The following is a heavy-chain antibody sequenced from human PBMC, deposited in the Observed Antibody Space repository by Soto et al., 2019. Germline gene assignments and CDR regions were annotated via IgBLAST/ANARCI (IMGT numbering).Heavy chain of an antibody. Sequence: PGGSLRLSCAASGFTFSSYSMNWVRQAPGKGLEWVSYISSSSSTIYYADSVKGRFTISRDNAKNSLYLQMNSLRAEDTAVYYCARDGGTVTTYDAFDIWGQGTMVTVSS. CDR3: ARDGGTVTTYDAFDI. J-gene: IGHJ3*02. V-gene: IGHV3-48*01. D-gene: IGHD4-17*01. CDR2: ISSSSSTI. CDR1: GFTFSSYS.